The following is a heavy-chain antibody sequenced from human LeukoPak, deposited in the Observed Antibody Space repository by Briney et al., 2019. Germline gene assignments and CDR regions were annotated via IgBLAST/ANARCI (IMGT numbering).Heavy chain of an antibody. CDR1: GGSFSGYY. Sequence: SETLSLTCAVYGGSFSGYYWSWIRQPPGKGLEWIGEINHSGSTNYNPSLKSRVTISVDTSKNQFSLKLSSVTAADTAVYYCARSPPLADYYDSSGYYVNYFDYWGQGTLVTVSS. D-gene: IGHD3-22*01. CDR2: INHSGST. J-gene: IGHJ4*02. V-gene: IGHV4-34*01. CDR3: ARSPPLADYYDSSGYYVNYFDY.